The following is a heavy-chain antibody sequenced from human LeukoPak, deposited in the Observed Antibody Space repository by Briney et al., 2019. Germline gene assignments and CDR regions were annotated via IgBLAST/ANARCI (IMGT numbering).Heavy chain of an antibody. CDR2: MSYDGSNK. J-gene: IGHJ4*02. D-gene: IGHD5-24*01. CDR1: GFTFSSYA. Sequence: PGGSLRLSCAASGFTFSSYAMHWVRQAPGKGLEWVAVMSYDGSNKYYADSVKGRFTISRDNSKNTLYLQMNSLRAEDTAVYYCARGDGYNYYFDYWGQGTLVTVSS. CDR3: ARGDGYNYYFDY. V-gene: IGHV3-30*04.